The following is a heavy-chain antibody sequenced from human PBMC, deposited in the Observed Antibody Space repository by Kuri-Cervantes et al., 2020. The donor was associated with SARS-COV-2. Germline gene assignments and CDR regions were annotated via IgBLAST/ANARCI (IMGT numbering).Heavy chain of an antibody. V-gene: IGHV4-4*07. CDR3: ARGILGDDSIHYGMDV. Sequence: SETLSLTFTLSGGPISGYYWSWIRQSAGKGLEFIGRVYSSGGTNYNPSLESRVTMSIDAAKNKVSLRLTSVTAADTAVYYCARGILGDDSIHYGMDVWGQGTTVTVSS. D-gene: IGHD2/OR15-2a*01. CDR2: VYSSGGT. CDR1: GGPISGYY. J-gene: IGHJ6*02.